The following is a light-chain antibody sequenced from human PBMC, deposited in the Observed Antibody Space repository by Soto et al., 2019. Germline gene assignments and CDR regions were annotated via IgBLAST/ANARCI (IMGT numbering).Light chain of an antibody. CDR2: LEGSGSY. Sequence: QLVLTQSSSASASLGSSVKLTCTLSSGHSSYIIAWHQQQPGKAPRYLMKLEGSGSYNKGSGVPDRFSGSSSGADRYLTISNLQFEDEADYYCETWDSNLWVFGGGTKVTVL. CDR1: SGHSSYI. V-gene: IGLV4-60*02. CDR3: ETWDSNLWV. J-gene: IGLJ3*02.